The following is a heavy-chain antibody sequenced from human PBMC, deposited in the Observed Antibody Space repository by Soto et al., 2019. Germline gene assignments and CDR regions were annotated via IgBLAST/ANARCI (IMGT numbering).Heavy chain of an antibody. V-gene: IGHV4-59*01. CDR3: ARCRYSSGWYVGGYFDY. J-gene: IGHJ4*02. Sequence: KASETLSLTCIVSGGSISSYYGSWIRQPPGKGLEWIGYIYYSGSTNYNPSLKSRVTISVDTSKNQFSLKLSSVTAADTAAYYCARCRYSSGWYVGGYFDYWGQGTLVTVSS. D-gene: IGHD6-19*01. CDR1: GGSISSYY. CDR2: IYYSGST.